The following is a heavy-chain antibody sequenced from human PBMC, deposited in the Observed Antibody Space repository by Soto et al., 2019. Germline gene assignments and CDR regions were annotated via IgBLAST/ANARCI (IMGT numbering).Heavy chain of an antibody. CDR2: ISSSSSYI. V-gene: IGHV3-21*01. Sequence: PGGSLRLSCAASGFTFSSYSMNWVRQAPGKGLEWVSSISSSSSYIYYADSVKGRFTISRDNAKNSLYLQMNSLRAEDTAVYYCARGGDSGYDLTLAGPFDYWGQGTLVTVSS. D-gene: IGHD5-12*01. J-gene: IGHJ4*02. CDR3: ARGGDSGYDLTLAGPFDY. CDR1: GFTFSSYS.